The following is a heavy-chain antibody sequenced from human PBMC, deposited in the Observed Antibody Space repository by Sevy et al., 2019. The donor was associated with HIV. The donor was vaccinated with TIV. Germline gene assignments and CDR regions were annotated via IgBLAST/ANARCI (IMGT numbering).Heavy chain of an antibody. CDR1: GGSISSYY. D-gene: IGHD3-3*01. CDR3: ARGVRYYDFWSGYPWFDP. J-gene: IGHJ5*02. Sequence: SETLSLTCTVSGGSISSYYWSWIRQPPGKGLEWIGYIYYSGSTNYNPSLKSRVTISVDTSKNQFSLKLSSVTAADTAVYYYARGVRYYDFWSGYPWFDPWGQGTLVTVSS. CDR2: IYYSGST. V-gene: IGHV4-59*01.